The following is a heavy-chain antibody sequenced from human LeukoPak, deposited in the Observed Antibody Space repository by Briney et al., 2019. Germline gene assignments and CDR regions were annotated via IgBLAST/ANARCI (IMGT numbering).Heavy chain of an antibody. D-gene: IGHD3-22*01. J-gene: IGHJ4*02. CDR2: ISSSSYI. Sequence: PGGSLRLSCAASGFTFSSYSMNWVRQAPGKGLEWVSSISSSSYIYYADSVKGRFTISRDNAKNSLYLQMNSLRAEDTAVYYCARDLEVAVEAPYYYDRGQGTLVTVSS. V-gene: IGHV3-21*01. CDR3: ARDLEVAVEAPYYYD. CDR1: GFTFSSYS.